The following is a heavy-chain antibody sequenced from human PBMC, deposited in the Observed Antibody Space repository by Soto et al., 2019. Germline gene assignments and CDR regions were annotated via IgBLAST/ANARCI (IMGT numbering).Heavy chain of an antibody. J-gene: IGHJ4*02. Sequence: GGSLRLSCAASGFTFSSYAMSWVRQAPGKGLEWVSAISGSGGSTYYADSVKGRFTISRDNSKNTLYLQMNSLRAEDTAVYYCAKDLKRITMIVVVMGVLDYWGQGTLVTVSS. V-gene: IGHV3-23*01. CDR2: ISGSGGST. CDR1: GFTFSSYA. D-gene: IGHD3-22*01. CDR3: AKDLKRITMIVVVMGVLDY.